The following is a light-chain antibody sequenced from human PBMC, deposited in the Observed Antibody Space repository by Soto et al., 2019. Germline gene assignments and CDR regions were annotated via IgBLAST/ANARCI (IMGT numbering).Light chain of an antibody. CDR2: GAS. V-gene: IGKV3-15*01. J-gene: IGKJ5*01. Sequence: EIVLTQSPATLSVSPGERATLSCRASQSVSSNLAWYQQKPGQAPRLLIYGASTRATGIPPRFSGSGSGAEFTLTISSRQSEDVVIYYCQQYYNCPQYTFGQGTRLEIK. CDR3: QQYYNCPQYT. CDR1: QSVSSN.